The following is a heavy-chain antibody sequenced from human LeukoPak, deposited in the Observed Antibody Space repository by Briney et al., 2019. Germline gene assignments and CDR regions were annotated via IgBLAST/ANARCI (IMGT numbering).Heavy chain of an antibody. J-gene: IGHJ5*02. CDR1: GGSFSGYY. CDR2: INHSGST. D-gene: IGHD3-9*01. Sequence: SETLSITCAVYGGSFSGYYWSWIRQPPGKGLEWIGEINHSGSTNYNPSLKSRVTISVDTSKNQFSLKLSSVTAADTAVYYCVRVWRYFDWASEGFDPWGQGTLVTVSS. V-gene: IGHV4-34*01. CDR3: VRVWRYFDWASEGFDP.